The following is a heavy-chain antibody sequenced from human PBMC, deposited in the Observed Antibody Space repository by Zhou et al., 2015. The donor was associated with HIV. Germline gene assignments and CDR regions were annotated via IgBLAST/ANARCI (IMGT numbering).Heavy chain of an antibody. D-gene: IGHD1-26*01. CDR1: GYTFTSYD. V-gene: IGHV1-8*01. CDR2: MNSNNGRT. J-gene: IGHJ4*02. Sequence: QAQLVQSGAEVKKPGASVKVSCKASGYTFTSYDINWVRQATGQGLEWMGWMNSNNGRTGYAQKFQGRVTMTRETSTRTAYLELSSLRSEDTAVYYCARGRWELPLDYWGQGTMITVSS. CDR3: ARGRWELPLDY.